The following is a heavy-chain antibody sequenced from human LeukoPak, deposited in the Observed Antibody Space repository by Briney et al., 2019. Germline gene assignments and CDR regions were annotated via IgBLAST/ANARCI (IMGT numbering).Heavy chain of an antibody. Sequence: PGGSLRLSCAASGFTVSSNYMSWVRQAPGKGLEWVSVIYSGGSTYYADSVKGRFTISRDNSKNTLYLQMNSLRAEDAAVYYCARDSGASLYYYDSSGYFLWGQGTLVTVSS. V-gene: IGHV3-53*01. CDR1: GFTVSSNY. J-gene: IGHJ4*02. CDR3: ARDSGASLYYYDSSGYFL. D-gene: IGHD3-22*01. CDR2: IYSGGST.